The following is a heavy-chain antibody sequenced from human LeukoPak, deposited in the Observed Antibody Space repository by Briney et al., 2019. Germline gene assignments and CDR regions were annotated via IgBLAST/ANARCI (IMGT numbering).Heavy chain of an antibody. V-gene: IGHV3-30*04. CDR2: ISLDGKNE. Sequence: GGSLRLSCVASGLSFTTKAMHWLRQAPGEGLEWMSYISLDGKNESYADSVRGRFTISRDNSRNTVYLQMNSLRPEDTAVYYCAAHLGSGWHLDYWGQGIRVTVSP. CDR1: GLSFTTKA. J-gene: IGHJ4*02. D-gene: IGHD6-19*01. CDR3: AAHLGSGWHLDY.